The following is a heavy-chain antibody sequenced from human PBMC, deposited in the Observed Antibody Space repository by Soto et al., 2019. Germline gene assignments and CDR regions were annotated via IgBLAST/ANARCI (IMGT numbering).Heavy chain of an antibody. D-gene: IGHD3-22*01. CDR1: GYTFTNYG. V-gene: IGHV1-18*04. J-gene: IGHJ4*02. CDR2: ISAYNGNT. CDR3: ARHYDSTGYNFDY. Sequence: QIQLVQSGAEVKKPGASVKVSCKASGYTFTNYGFSWVRQAPGQGLEWMGWISAYNGNTNYAQILQGRVTMTTDTPTTTAYMELRSLRSDDTAVYYCARHYDSTGYNFDYWGQGTLVTVSS.